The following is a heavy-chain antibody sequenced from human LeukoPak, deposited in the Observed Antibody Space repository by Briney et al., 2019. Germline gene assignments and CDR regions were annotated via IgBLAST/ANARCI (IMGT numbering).Heavy chain of an antibody. D-gene: IGHD3/OR15-3a*01. V-gene: IGHV3-21*01. Sequence: PGGSLRLSCAASGFTFSSYTMNWVRQAPGKGLEWVSSISSSSRYVYYADSVKGRFTISRDNAKNSLYLQMNSLRAEDMAVYYCARGDWSLDNWGQGTLVTVSS. CDR3: ARGDWSLDN. CDR2: ISSSSRYV. J-gene: IGHJ4*02. CDR1: GFTFSSYT.